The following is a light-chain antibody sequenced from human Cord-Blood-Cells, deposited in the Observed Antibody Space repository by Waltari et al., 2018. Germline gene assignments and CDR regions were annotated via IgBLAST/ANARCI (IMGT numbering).Light chain of an antibody. V-gene: IGLV2-14*01. J-gene: IGLJ1*01. Sequence: QPALPQPPSVSGSAGPSITITRTGTGSDVSGYNALSWYQQHPGKAPKLMIYDVSNRPSGVSNRFSGSKSGNTASLTISGLQAEDEADYYCSSYTSSSKVFGTGTKVTVL. CDR3: SSYTSSSKV. CDR1: GSDVSGYNA. CDR2: DVS.